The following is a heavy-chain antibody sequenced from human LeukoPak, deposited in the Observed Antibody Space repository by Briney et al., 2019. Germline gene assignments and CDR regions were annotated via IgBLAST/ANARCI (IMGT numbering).Heavy chain of an antibody. V-gene: IGHV3-9*01. J-gene: IGHJ4*02. CDR2: ISWNSGSI. CDR1: GFTFDDYA. Sequence: PGRSLRLSCAASGFTFDDYAMHWVQQAPGKGLEWVSGISWNSGSIGYADSVKGRFTISRDNAKNSLYLQMNSLRAEDTALYYCAKVGRIAADWGQGTLVTVSS. CDR3: AKVGRIAAD. D-gene: IGHD6-13*01.